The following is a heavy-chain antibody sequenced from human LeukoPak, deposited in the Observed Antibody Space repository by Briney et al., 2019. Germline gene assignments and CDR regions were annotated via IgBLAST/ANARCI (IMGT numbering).Heavy chain of an antibody. J-gene: IGHJ4*02. Sequence: SSETLSLTCTVSGGSVSSGSYYWSWIRQPPGKGLEWIGYIYYSGSTNYNPSLKSRVTISVDTSKNQFSLKLSSVTAADTAVYYCARQIYDSSGYLLDYWGQGTLVTVSS. CDR2: IYYSGST. V-gene: IGHV4-61*01. CDR3: ARQIYDSSGYLLDY. CDR1: GGSVSSGSYY. D-gene: IGHD3-22*01.